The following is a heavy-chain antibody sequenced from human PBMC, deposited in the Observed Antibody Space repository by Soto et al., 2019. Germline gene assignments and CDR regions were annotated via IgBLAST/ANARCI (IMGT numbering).Heavy chain of an antibody. D-gene: IGHD2-15*01. J-gene: IGHJ6*02. CDR2: IMPIFRAP. CDR1: GGAFSDYA. CDR3: ASWLKGPDIGNYYYGMDV. Sequence: QVQLVQSGAEVKKPGSSVKVSCKASGGAFSDYAFSWVRQAPGQGLEWLGGIMPIFRAPDYAQKFQGRVKNSADGLPRTAYMEMNSLRSEDTAVYYCASWLKGPDIGNYYYGMDVWGQGTTVTVS. V-gene: IGHV1-69*12.